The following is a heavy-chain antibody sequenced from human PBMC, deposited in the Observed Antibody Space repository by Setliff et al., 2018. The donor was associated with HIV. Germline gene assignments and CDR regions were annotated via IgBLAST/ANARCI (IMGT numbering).Heavy chain of an antibody. Sequence: LSLSCAASGFTFSSYSMNWVRQAPGKGLEWVSFISRTSSYIYYADSLKGRFTISRDNAKNSLYLQMNSLRAEDTAVYYCARGFVLRFLEWSMPDAFDIWGQGTMVTVSS. CDR2: ISRTSSYI. J-gene: IGHJ3*02. CDR3: ARGFVLRFLEWSMPDAFDI. V-gene: IGHV3-21*01. D-gene: IGHD3-3*01. CDR1: GFTFSSYS.